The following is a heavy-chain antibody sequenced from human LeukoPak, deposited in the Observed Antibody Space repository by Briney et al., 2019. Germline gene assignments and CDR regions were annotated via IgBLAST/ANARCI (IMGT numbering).Heavy chain of an antibody. V-gene: IGHV3-33*01. CDR2: ILSDGSKE. CDR1: GFTFSSYG. Sequence: GGSLRLSCAASGFTFSSYGMHWVRQAPGKGLEWVAVILSDGSKEFYTDSVKGRFTISRDNSKNTLHLQMNSLRAEDTAVYYCARDRAEYSPTNWFDPWGQGTLVTVSS. D-gene: IGHD6-6*01. J-gene: IGHJ5*02. CDR3: ARDRAEYSPTNWFDP.